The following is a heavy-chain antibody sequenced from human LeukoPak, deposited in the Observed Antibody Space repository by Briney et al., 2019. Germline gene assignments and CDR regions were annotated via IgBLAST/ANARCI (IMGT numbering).Heavy chain of an antibody. CDR3: ARDQKDYGDYEWDY. D-gene: IGHD4-17*01. J-gene: IGHJ4*02. CDR2: ISGYKGST. V-gene: IGHV1-18*01. CDR1: GYTFSTYG. Sequence: GASVKVSCKASGYTFSTYGISWVRQAPGQGLEWMGWISGYKGSTNYAPKFRARVTMTTDTFTGTAYMDPRSLRPDDTAVYYCARDQKDYGDYEWDYWGQGTLVTVST.